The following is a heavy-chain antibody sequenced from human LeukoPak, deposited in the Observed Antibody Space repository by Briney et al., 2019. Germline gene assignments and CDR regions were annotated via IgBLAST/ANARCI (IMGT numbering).Heavy chain of an antibody. V-gene: IGHV4-34*01. CDR1: GGSFSGYY. Sequence: SETLSLTCAVYGGSFSGYYWSWIRQPPGKGMEWIGEINHSGSTNYNPSLKSRVTISVDTSKNQFSLKLSSVTAAATAVYYCARGRVTNYYFDYWGQGTLVTVSS. CDR3: ARGRVTNYYFDY. D-gene: IGHD5-18*01. CDR2: INHSGST. J-gene: IGHJ4*02.